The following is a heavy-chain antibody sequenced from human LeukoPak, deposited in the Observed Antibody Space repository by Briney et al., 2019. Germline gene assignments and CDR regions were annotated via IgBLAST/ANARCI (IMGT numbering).Heavy chain of an antibody. CDR3: ARVSGAGVGDS. CDR2: ISSNGGST. V-gene: IGHV3-64*01. D-gene: IGHD7-27*01. CDR1: GFTFSSYA. Sequence: GGSLRLSCAASGFTFSSYAMHWVRQAPGKGLEYVSAISSNGGSTYYANSVKGRFTISRDNSKNTLYLQMGSLRAEDMAVYYWARVSGAGVGDSGGQGPLVTVSS. J-gene: IGHJ4*02.